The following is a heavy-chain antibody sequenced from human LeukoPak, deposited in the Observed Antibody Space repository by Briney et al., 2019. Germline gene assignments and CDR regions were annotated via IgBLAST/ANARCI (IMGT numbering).Heavy chain of an antibody. J-gene: IGHJ4*02. CDR3: AKGNTVTPDY. V-gene: IGHV3-23*01. CDR2: ITTDGSRT. D-gene: IGHD4-17*01. CDR1: GFTFSNYP. Sequence: GGSLRLSCAASGFTFSNYPMNWVRQAPGKGLEWVSAITTDGSRTYNADSVKGRFTISRDNSKNTLYLQMNSPRAEDTAVYYCAKGNTVTPDYWGQGTLVTVSS.